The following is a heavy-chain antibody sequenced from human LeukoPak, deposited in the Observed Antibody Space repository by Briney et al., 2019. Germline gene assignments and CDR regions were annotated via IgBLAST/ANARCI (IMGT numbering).Heavy chain of an antibody. CDR1: GFTFDKYA. D-gene: IGHD6-19*01. CDR2: VGAGGGAP. CDR3: ATDPYSRGWSGGDYFDQ. J-gene: IGHJ4*02. Sequence: PGGSLRLSCAASGFTFDKYAMSWVRQAPGKGLEWVSSVGAGGGAPYYSDSVKGRFSISRDNSKSTLYLQTTGLTDEDTAIYYCATDPYSRGWSGGDYFDQWGRGTLVTVSS. V-gene: IGHV3-23*01.